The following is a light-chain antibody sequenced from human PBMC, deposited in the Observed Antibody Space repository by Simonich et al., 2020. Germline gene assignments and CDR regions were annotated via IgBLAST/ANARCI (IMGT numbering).Light chain of an antibody. CDR1: QSVSSN. CDR3: QQYGSSIT. Sequence: EIVMTQSPATLSVSPGERATLSCRASQSVSSNLAWYQQKPGQAPRLLIYGASTRDTGIPARFSGSGSGTEFTLTISSLQSEDFAVYYCQQYGSSITFGQGTRLEIK. J-gene: IGKJ5*01. V-gene: IGKV3D-15*01. CDR2: GAS.